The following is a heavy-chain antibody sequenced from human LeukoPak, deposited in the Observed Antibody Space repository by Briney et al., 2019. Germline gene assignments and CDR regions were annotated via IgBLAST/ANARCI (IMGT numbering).Heavy chain of an antibody. CDR3: ARDRLYCSGGSCYPIFDY. D-gene: IGHD2-15*01. CDR1: GFTFSSYA. J-gene: IGHJ4*02. V-gene: IGHV3-23*01. Sequence: PGGSLRLSCAASGFTFSSYAMSWVRQAPGKGLEWVSAISGSGGSTYYADSVKGRFTISRDNSKNTLYLQMNSLRAEDTAVYYCARDRLYCSGGSCYPIFDYWGQGTLVTVSS. CDR2: ISGSGGST.